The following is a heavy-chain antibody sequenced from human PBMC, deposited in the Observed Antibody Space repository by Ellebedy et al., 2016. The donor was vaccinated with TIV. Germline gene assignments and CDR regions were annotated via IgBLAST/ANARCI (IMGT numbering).Heavy chain of an antibody. CDR1: EFTFSSYS. Sequence: GGSLRLSXAASEFTFSSYSMNWVRQAPGKGLEWVSYISSSSSTIYYADSVKGRFTISRDNAKNSLYLQMNSLRDEDTAVYYCARDHLHYDFWSGYYTGIPFDYWGQGTLVTVSS. CDR2: ISSSSSTI. CDR3: ARDHLHYDFWSGYYTGIPFDY. V-gene: IGHV3-48*02. J-gene: IGHJ4*02. D-gene: IGHD3-3*01.